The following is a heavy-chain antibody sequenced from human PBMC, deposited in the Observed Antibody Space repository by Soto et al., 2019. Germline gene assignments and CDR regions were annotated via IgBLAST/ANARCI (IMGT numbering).Heavy chain of an antibody. Sequence: SETLSLTCTVSGGSVSSGSYYWSWIRQPPWKGLEWIGYIYYSGSTNYNPSLKSRVTISVDTSKNQFSLKLSSVTAADTAVYYCARDKGFDFWSGYPDYYYGMDVWGQGTTVTVSS. CDR1: GGSVSSGSYY. CDR2: IYYSGST. CDR3: ARDKGFDFWSGYPDYYYGMDV. J-gene: IGHJ6*02. V-gene: IGHV4-61*01. D-gene: IGHD3-3*01.